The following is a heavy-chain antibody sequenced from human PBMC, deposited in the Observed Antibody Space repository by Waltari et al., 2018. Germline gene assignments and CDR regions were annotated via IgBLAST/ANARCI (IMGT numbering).Heavy chain of an antibody. J-gene: IGHJ4*02. D-gene: IGHD3-10*01. CDR1: GFTFSSYS. CDR2: ISSSSSYI. V-gene: IGHV3-21*01. Sequence: EVQLVESGGGLVKPGGSLRLSCAASGFTFSSYSMNWVRQAPGKGVGGGLSISSSSSYIYYADSVKGRFTISRDNAKNLLYLQMNRLRAGDTAVYYCASMDSGDWGQGTLVTVSS. CDR3: ASMDSGD.